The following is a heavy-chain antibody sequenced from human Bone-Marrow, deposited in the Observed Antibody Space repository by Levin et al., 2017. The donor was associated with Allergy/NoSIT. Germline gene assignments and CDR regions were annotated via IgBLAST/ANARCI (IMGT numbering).Heavy chain of an antibody. Sequence: LRLSCTVSGGSISGGAYYWSWLRQHPGTGLEWIGYIYYSGNTYYNPSLKSRAIISVVTSKNQLSLKLTSVTVADTAVYYGARFHGYDFDYWGQGTLVTVSS. V-gene: IGHV4-31*03. CDR2: IYYSGNT. D-gene: IGHD5-12*01. CDR3: ARFHGYDFDY. CDR1: GGSISGGAYY. J-gene: IGHJ4*02.